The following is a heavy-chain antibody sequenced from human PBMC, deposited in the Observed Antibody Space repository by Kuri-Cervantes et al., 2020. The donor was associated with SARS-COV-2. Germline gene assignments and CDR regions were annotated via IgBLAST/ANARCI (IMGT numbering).Heavy chain of an antibody. V-gene: IGHV3-7*01. D-gene: IGHD5-12*01. CDR2: IKQDGSEK. Sequence: GESLKISCAASGFTLSSYSMNWVRQAPGKGLEWVANIKQDGSEKYYVDSVKGRFTISRDNAKNSLYLQMNSLRAEDTAVYYCARCVATIRGWFDPWGQGTLVTVSS. J-gene: IGHJ5*02. CDR3: ARCVATIRGWFDP. CDR1: GFTLSSYS.